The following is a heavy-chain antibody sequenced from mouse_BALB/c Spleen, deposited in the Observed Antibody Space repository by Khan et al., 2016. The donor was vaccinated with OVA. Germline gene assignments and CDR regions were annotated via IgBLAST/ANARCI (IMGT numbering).Heavy chain of an antibody. Sequence: EVELVESGGGLVQPGGSLKLSCEGSGFTFSNYAMSWVRQTPERRLEWVASISSGGNTYYSVSVKGRLTISRDNARNFLYLQMSSLGSEDTAMYYCARDYWFTYWGQGTLVTVSA. CDR1: GFTFSNYA. CDR3: ARDYWFTY. CDR2: ISSGGNT. J-gene: IGHJ3*01. V-gene: IGHV5-6-5*01.